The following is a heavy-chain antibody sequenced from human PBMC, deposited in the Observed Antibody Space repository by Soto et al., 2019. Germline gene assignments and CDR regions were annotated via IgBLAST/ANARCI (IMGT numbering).Heavy chain of an antibody. J-gene: IGHJ6*02. CDR2: ISAYNGNT. Sequence: ASVKVSCKASGYTFTNCGISWVRQAPGQGLEWMGWISAYNGNTNYAQNFQGRVTMTTDTSATTAYMELRSLRSDDTAVYYCARDDVVVVPAALPTYYPYGMDVWGQGTTVTVSS. V-gene: IGHV1-18*01. CDR3: ARDDVVVVPAALPTYYPYGMDV. CDR1: GYTFTNCG. D-gene: IGHD2-2*01.